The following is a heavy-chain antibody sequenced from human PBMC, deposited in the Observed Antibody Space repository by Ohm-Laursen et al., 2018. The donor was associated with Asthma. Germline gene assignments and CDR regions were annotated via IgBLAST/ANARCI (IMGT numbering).Heavy chain of an antibody. CDR3: ARDLPLFPPMVQSWFQH. CDR2: INPNSGGT. CDR1: GYTFTGYY. D-gene: IGHD3-10*01. V-gene: IGHV1-2*06. J-gene: IGHJ1*01. Sequence: ASVKVSCKASGYTFTGYYMHWVRQAPGQGLEWMGRINPNSGGTNYAQKFQGRVTMTRDTSISTAYMELSRLRSDDTAVYYCARDLPLFPPMVQSWFQHWGQGTLVTVSS.